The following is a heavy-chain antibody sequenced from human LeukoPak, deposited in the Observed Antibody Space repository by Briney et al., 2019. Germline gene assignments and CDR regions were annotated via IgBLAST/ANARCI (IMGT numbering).Heavy chain of an antibody. Sequence: GGSLRLSCAASGFTVSSNYMSWVRQAPGKGLEWGSVIYSGGNTYYADSVKGRFTISRDNSKNILYLQMNSLRAEDTAVYYCARDPSMSYDSSGFFDHWGQGTLVTVSS. CDR1: GFTVSSNY. CDR2: IYSGGNT. D-gene: IGHD3-22*01. J-gene: IGHJ4*02. CDR3: ARDPSMSYDSSGFFDH. V-gene: IGHV3-66*01.